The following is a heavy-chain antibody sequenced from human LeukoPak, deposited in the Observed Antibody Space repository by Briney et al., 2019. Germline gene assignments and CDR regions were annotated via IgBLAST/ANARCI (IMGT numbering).Heavy chain of an antibody. V-gene: IGHV3-48*02. Sequence: GRSLRLSCAASGFTFSSYNMNWVRQAPGKGLEWISYITTSGGTIYYADSVKGRSTISRDNAKNSLYLQMNSLRDEDTAVYYCARRIVGAFPFDYWGQGTLVTDSS. D-gene: IGHD1-26*01. J-gene: IGHJ4*02. CDR2: ITTSGGTI. CDR1: GFTFSSYN. CDR3: ARRIVGAFPFDY.